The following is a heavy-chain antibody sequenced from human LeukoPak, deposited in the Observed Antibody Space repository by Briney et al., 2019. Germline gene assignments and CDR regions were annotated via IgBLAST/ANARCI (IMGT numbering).Heavy chain of an antibody. CDR2: IYYSGST. V-gene: IGHV4-59*08. J-gene: IGHJ3*02. Sequence: SETLSLTCTVSGGSLSIYYWSWIRQPPGKGLEWIGYIYYSGSTNYNPSLKSRVTISVDTSKNQFSLKLSSVTAADTAVYYCASGKWRAFDIWGQGTMVTVSS. D-gene: IGHD1-26*01. CDR3: ASGKWRAFDI. CDR1: GGSLSIYY.